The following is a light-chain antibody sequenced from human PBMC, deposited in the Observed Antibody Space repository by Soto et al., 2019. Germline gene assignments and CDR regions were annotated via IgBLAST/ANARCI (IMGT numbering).Light chain of an antibody. V-gene: IGKV1-27*01. J-gene: IGKJ3*01. CDR1: QGISNY. CDR3: QKYNSAPST. CDR2: AAS. Sequence: DIQMTQSPSSLSASVGDRVTITFRASQGISNYLAWYQQKPGKVPKRLIYAASILQSGAQSRFSGSGSGTDFTLTISSLQPEDVATYYCQKYNSAPSTFGPGTNVDIK.